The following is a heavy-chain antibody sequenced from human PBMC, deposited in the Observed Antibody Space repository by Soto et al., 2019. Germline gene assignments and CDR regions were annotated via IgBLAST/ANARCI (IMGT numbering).Heavy chain of an antibody. D-gene: IGHD1-26*01. Sequence: ASVKVSCKASGYTFTSYAMHWVRQAPGQRLEWMGWINAGNGNTKYSQKFQGRVTITGDTSASTAYMELSSLRSEDTAVYYCARDAVGANWYFDLWGRGTLVTVSS. CDR1: GYTFTSYA. CDR2: INAGNGNT. V-gene: IGHV1-3*01. CDR3: ARDAVGANWYFDL. J-gene: IGHJ2*01.